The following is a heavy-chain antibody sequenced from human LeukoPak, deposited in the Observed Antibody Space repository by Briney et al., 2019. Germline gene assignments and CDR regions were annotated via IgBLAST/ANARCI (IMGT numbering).Heavy chain of an antibody. CDR3: ARDRWEGYCSGGSCQKTFDI. D-gene: IGHD2-15*01. Sequence: SETPSLTCTVSGGSISSYYWSWLRQPAGKGLEWIGRIYTSGSTNYNPSLKSRVTMSVDTSKNQFSLKLSSVTAADTAVYYCARDRWEGYCSGGSCQKTFDIWGQGTMVTVSS. CDR2: IYTSGST. V-gene: IGHV4-4*07. J-gene: IGHJ3*02. CDR1: GGSISSYY.